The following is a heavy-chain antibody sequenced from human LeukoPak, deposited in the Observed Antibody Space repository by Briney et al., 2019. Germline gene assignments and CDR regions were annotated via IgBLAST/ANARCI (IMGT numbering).Heavy chain of an antibody. D-gene: IGHD3-22*01. J-gene: IGHJ6*02. V-gene: IGHV3-23*01. CDR3: ARGRNQKMRSSGYYYGYYYYGMDV. CDR2: ISGSGGST. Sequence: GGSLRLSCAASGFTFSSYAMSWVRQAPGKGLEWVSAISGSGGSTYYADSVKGRFTISRDNSKNTLYLQMNSLRSEDTAVYYCARGRNQKMRSSGYYYGYYYYGMDVWGQGTTVTVSS. CDR1: GFTFSSYA.